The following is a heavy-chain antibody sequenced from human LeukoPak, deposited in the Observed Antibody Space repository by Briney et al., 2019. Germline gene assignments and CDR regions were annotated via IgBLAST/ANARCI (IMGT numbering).Heavy chain of an antibody. Sequence: PSETLSLTCAVYGGSFGGYYWSWIRQPPGKGLEWIGEINHSGSTNYNPSLKSRVTISVDTSKNQFSLKLSSVTAADTAVYYCARGYYYDSSGYYFFDYWGQGTLVTVSS. CDR3: ARGYYYDSSGYYFFDY. CDR2: INHSGST. CDR1: GGSFGGYY. V-gene: IGHV4-34*01. D-gene: IGHD3-22*01. J-gene: IGHJ4*02.